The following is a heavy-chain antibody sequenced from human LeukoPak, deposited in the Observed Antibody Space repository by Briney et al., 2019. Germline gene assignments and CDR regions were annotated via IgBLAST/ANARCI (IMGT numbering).Heavy chain of an antibody. Sequence: GGSLRLSCAASRFTFSNYAMSWVRQAPGKGLEWVSSISSSGDFTYYADSVKGRFTISRDNSKDTLYLQMNSLRAEDTALYYCAKRSSTCDFSGHYRTLDIWGQGTMVTVSS. J-gene: IGHJ3*02. CDR1: RFTFSNYA. V-gene: IGHV3-23*01. CDR3: AKRSSTCDFSGHYRTLDI. CDR2: ISSSGDFT. D-gene: IGHD3-22*01.